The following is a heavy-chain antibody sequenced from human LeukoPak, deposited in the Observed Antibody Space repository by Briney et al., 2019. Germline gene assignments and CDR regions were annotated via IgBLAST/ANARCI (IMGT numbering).Heavy chain of an antibody. CDR2: ISAYNGNT. CDR3: ARVRELSAMVRGVIDY. Sequence: ASVKVSCKASGYTFTSYGISWVRQAPGQGLEWMGWISAYNGNTNYAQELQGRVTMTTDTSTSTAYMELRSLRSDDTAVYYCARVRELSAMVRGVIDYWGQGTLVTVSS. D-gene: IGHD3-10*01. J-gene: IGHJ4*02. V-gene: IGHV1-18*01. CDR1: GYTFTSYG.